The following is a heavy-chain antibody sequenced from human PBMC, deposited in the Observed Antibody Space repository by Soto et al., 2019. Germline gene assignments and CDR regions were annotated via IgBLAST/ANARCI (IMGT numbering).Heavy chain of an antibody. V-gene: IGHV1-18*01. Sequence: ASVKVSCKASGYTFTSYGISWVRQAPGQGLEWMGWISAYNGNTNYAQKLQGRVTMTTDTSTSTAYMELRSLRSDDTAVYYCARVVTGTSADAEDYWGQGTLVTVSS. CDR3: ARVVTGTSADAEDY. CDR2: ISAYNGNT. D-gene: IGHD1-7*01. J-gene: IGHJ4*02. CDR1: GYTFTSYG.